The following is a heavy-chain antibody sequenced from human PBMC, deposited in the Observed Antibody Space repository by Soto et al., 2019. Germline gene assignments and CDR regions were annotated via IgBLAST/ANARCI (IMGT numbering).Heavy chain of an antibody. CDR3: ATFRGMTTATTERYFDY. D-gene: IGHD4-17*01. CDR2: IYYSGST. V-gene: IGHV4-39*01. Sequence: SETLSLTCTVSGGSSSSSSDYWGWIRQPPGKGLEWAGTIYYSGSTYYNPSLESRVIISVDTSKNQFSLKLSSVTASDAAVYYCATFRGMTTATTERYFDYWGQGTLVTVSS. J-gene: IGHJ4*02. CDR1: GGSSSSSSDY.